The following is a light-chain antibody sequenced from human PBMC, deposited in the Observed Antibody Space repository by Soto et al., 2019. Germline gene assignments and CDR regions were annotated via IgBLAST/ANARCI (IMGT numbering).Light chain of an antibody. Sequence: QSVLTQPPSASGTPGQSVTISCTGTSSNIGGNYVYWYQQLPGTDATILIYSNHQSPSGVLYRFSGSYSGTTASLAISGLRYDDEDDYYCAAWDDSLSGVVFGRGTKLTVL. CDR1: SSNIGGNY. V-gene: IGLV1-47*02. J-gene: IGLJ2*01. CDR2: SNH. CDR3: AAWDDSLSGVV.